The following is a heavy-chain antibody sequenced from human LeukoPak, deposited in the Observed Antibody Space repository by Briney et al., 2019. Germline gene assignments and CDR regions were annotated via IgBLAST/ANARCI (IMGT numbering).Heavy chain of an antibody. V-gene: IGHV4-4*02. CDR1: GGSISSSNW. CDR2: IYYSGST. CDR3: ATSGWYLLPGIY. Sequence: SETLSLTCAVSGGSISSSNWWSWVRQPPGKGLEWIGEIYYSGSTYYNPSLKSRVTISVDTSKNQFSLKLSSVTAADTAVFYCATSGWYLLPGIYWGQGTLVTVSS. D-gene: IGHD6-19*01. J-gene: IGHJ4*02.